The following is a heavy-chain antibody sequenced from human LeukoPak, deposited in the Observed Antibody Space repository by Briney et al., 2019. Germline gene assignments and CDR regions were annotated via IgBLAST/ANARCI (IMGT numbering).Heavy chain of an antibody. CDR3: ARALGVAVAGTLYYMDV. V-gene: IGHV4-38-2*02. D-gene: IGHD6-19*01. J-gene: IGHJ6*03. CDR1: GYSISSAYY. Sequence: SETLSLTCTVSGYSISSAYYWGWIRQPPGKGREWIGSIYHSGSTYYNPSLKSRVTISVDTSKNQFSLKLSSVTAADTAVYYCARALGVAVAGTLYYMDVWGKGTTVTVSS. CDR2: IYHSGST.